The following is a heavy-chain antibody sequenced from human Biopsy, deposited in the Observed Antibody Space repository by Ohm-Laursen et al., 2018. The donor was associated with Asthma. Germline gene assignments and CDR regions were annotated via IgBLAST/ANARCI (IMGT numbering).Heavy chain of an antibody. J-gene: IGHJ4*02. Sequence: SLRLSCAASGFKFDEYTMHWVRQAPGKGLEWVSGISWNSATIGYADSVEGRFTISRDNAKNSVFLHMDSLRPEDTAFYYCAKVRSDWVITESFDYWGQGVLVTVSS. V-gene: IGHV3-9*01. CDR2: ISWNSATI. CDR1: GFKFDEYT. D-gene: IGHD3-22*01. CDR3: AKVRSDWVITESFDY.